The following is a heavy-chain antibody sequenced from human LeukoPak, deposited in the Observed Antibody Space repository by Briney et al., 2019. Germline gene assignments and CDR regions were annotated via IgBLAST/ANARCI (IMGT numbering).Heavy chain of an antibody. Sequence: GGSLRLSCAASGFTFSSYWMHWVRQAPGKGLVWVSRINSDGSSTSYADSVKGRFTISRDNAKNTLYLQMNSLRAEDTAVYYCARVRIAAAGTQYDYYYYMDVWGKGTAVTVSS. D-gene: IGHD6-13*01. CDR1: GFTFSSYW. CDR3: ARVRIAAAGTQYDYYYYMDV. V-gene: IGHV3-74*01. J-gene: IGHJ6*03. CDR2: INSDGSST.